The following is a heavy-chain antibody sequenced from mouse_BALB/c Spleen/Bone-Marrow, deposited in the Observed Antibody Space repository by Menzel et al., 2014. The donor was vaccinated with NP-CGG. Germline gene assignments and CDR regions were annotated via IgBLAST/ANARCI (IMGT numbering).Heavy chain of an antibody. D-gene: IGHD2-1*01. CDR3: ARDGGNRAWFAY. J-gene: IGHJ3*01. CDR2: LWGDGST. Sequence: QDRLQQSGPGLGAPSQSLSITCTVSGFSLTGYGVNWVRQPPGKGLEWLGMLWGDGSTDYNSALKSRLSISKDNSKSQVFLKMNSLQTDDTARYYCARDGGNRAWFAYWGQGTLVTVSA. CDR1: GFSLTGYG. V-gene: IGHV2-6-7*01.